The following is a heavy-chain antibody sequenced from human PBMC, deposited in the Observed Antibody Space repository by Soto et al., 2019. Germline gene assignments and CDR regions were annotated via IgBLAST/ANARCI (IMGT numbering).Heavy chain of an antibody. Sequence: PGGSLRLSCAASGFPFSSQWLHWVRQAPGKGLVWISRINNDGTSTNYADSVKGRFTVSRDNAKKTMSLQMNSLRAEDTAVYYCASWRGGYTYGLDHWGQGTPVTVSS. CDR1: GFPFSSQW. CDR3: ASWRGGYTYGLDH. J-gene: IGHJ4*02. CDR2: INNDGTST. D-gene: IGHD5-18*01. V-gene: IGHV3-74*01.